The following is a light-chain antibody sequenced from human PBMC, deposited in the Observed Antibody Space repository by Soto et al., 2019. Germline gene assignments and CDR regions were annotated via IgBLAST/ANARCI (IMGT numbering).Light chain of an antibody. CDR2: EDD. Sequence: QSLLTQPASVSGSPGQSITISCTVTSSHIGSSNFVSWYQQLPGKAPKLMIYEDDKRPSGVSNRFSGSKSGNTASLTVSGLQAEDEGDYYCCSYAGQTVFFAGGTKVTVL. CDR3: CSYAGQTVF. CDR1: SSHIGSSNF. J-gene: IGLJ2*01. V-gene: IGLV2-23*01.